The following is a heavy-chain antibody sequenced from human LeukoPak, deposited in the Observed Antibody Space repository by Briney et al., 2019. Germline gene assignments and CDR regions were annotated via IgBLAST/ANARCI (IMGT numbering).Heavy chain of an antibody. Sequence: SGTLSLTCAVSGGSISSSNWWSWVRQPPGKGLEWIGEIYHSGSANYNPSLKSRVTISVDTSKNQFSLKLSSVTAADTAVYYCARGTSYCSGGSCYSYYYGMDVWGQGTTVTVSS. D-gene: IGHD2-15*01. CDR2: IYHSGSA. CDR3: ARGTSYCSGGSCYSYYYGMDV. J-gene: IGHJ6*02. CDR1: GGSISSSNW. V-gene: IGHV4-4*02.